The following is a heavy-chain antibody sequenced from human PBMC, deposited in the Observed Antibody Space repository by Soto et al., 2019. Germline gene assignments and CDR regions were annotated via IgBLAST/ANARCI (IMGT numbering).Heavy chain of an antibody. V-gene: IGHV3-7*05. J-gene: IGHJ6*02. D-gene: IGHD6-13*01. Sequence: GGSLRLSCAASGFTFSSYWMSWVRQAPGKGLEWVANIKQDGSEKYYVDSVKVRFTISRDNAKNSLYLQMNSLRAEDTAVYYCARDRVAAAGRYYYYYYGMDVWGQGTTVTVSS. CDR2: IKQDGSEK. CDR1: GFTFSSYW. CDR3: ARDRVAAAGRYYYYYYGMDV.